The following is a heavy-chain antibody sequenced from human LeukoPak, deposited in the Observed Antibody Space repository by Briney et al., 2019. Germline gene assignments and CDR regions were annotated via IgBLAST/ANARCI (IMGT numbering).Heavy chain of an antibody. J-gene: IGHJ4*02. V-gene: IGHV3-30-3*01. Sequence: GGSLRLSFAAFGFTFSSYAMDCVRQAPGKGLEWVAVISYDGSNKYYADSVKGRFTISRDNSKNTLYLQMNSLRAEDTAVYYCARGHTLRSIWSLLYWGQGTLVTVSS. D-gene: IGHD5/OR15-5a*01. CDR3: ARGHTLRSIWSLLY. CDR1: GFTFSSYA. CDR2: ISYDGSNK.